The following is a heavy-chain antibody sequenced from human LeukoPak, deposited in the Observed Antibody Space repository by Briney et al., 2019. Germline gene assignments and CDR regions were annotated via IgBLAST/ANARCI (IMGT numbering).Heavy chain of an antibody. V-gene: IGHV3-48*03. J-gene: IGHJ4*02. Sequence: PGGSLRLSCAASGFTFSSYEMNWVRQAPGKGLEWVSYISSSGSTIYYADSVKGRFTISRDNAKNLLYLQMNSLRAEDTAVYYCASTHGGSFDYWGQGTLVTVSS. CDR2: ISSSGSTI. CDR3: ASTHGGSFDY. CDR1: GFTFSSYE. D-gene: IGHD3-10*01.